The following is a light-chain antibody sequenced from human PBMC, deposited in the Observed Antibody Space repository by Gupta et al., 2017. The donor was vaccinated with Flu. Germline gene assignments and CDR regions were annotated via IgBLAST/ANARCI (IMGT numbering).Light chain of an antibody. V-gene: IGLV2-8*01. CDR2: EVS. CDR3: SSYAGSNNLV. Sequence: QSALTQPPSASGSPGQSVTISCTGTSSDVGGYNYVSWYQQHPGKAPKFMIYEVSTRPSGVPDRFSGSKSGNTASLTVSGLQAEDEADYYCSSYAGSNNLVFGTGTKVTVL. CDR1: SSDVGGYNY. J-gene: IGLJ1*01.